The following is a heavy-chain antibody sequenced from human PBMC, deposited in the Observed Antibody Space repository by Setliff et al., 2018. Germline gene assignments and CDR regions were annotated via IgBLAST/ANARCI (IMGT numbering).Heavy chain of an antibody. J-gene: IGHJ6*03. CDR1: GGSIRSDNYY. Sequence: SETLSLTCAISGGSIRSDNYYWNWIRQPAGKGLEWIGRIYSSGNTNYNPSFKSRLTILRDKSRNQFSLKLSSVTAADTAVYYCARQVSHYDFWSGYHGYYYYYMDVWGKGTTVTVSS. CDR2: IYSSGNT. CDR3: ARQVSHYDFWSGYHGYYYYYMDV. D-gene: IGHD3-3*01. V-gene: IGHV4-61*10.